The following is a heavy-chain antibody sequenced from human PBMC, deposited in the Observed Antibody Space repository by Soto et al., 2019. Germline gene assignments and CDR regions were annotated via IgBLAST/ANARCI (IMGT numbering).Heavy chain of an antibody. V-gene: IGHV1-69*13. J-gene: IGHJ6*02. D-gene: IGHD3-3*01. CDR1: GGTFSSYA. CDR2: IIPIFGTA. Sequence: GASVKVSCKASGGTFSSYAISWVRQAPGQGLEWMGGIIPIFGTANYAQKFQGRVTITADESTSTAYMELSSLRSEDTAVYYCARPDYDFWSGPPPLRYYGMDVWGQGTTVTVSS. CDR3: ARPDYDFWSGPPPLRYYGMDV.